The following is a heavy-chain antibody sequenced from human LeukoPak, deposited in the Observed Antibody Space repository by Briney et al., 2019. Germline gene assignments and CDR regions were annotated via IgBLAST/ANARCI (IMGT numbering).Heavy chain of an antibody. Sequence: SETLSLTCAVYGGSFSGYNWSWIRQPPGKGLEWIGEINHSGSTNYNPSLKSRVTISVDTSKNQSSLKLSSVTAADTAVYYCARGIAAAPRFDPWGQGTLVTVSS. CDR3: ARGIAAAPRFDP. V-gene: IGHV4-34*01. CDR1: GGSFSGYN. J-gene: IGHJ5*02. CDR2: INHSGST. D-gene: IGHD6-13*01.